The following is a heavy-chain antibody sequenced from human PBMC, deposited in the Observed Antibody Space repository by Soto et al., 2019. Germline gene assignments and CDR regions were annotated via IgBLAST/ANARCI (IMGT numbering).Heavy chain of an antibody. V-gene: IGHV4-4*07. CDR2: IYPSGNT. Sequence: LSPNLGVSCCPISRYILGLIRQTAGKGLEWIGRIYPSGNTNYNPSLKSRVTMSIDTSKNQLSLKLRSVTAADTAVYFCAGDEGYYYSGVAVWGQGAAVTVSS. CDR1: CCPISRYI. CDR3: AGDEGYYYSGVAV. J-gene: IGHJ6*02.